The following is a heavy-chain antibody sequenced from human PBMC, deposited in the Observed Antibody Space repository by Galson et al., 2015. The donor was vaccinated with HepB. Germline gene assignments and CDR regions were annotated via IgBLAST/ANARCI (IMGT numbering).Heavy chain of an antibody. J-gene: IGHJ6*02. CDR3: TRGANGDLFYYQYAMDV. Sequence: SLRLSCAVSGFTFGDYAVSWVRQAPGKGLEWVGFIRSKGYGGTVEYAASVKGRFTISRDDSKSIAYLQMKSLKTEDTAVYYCTRGANGDLFYYQYAMDVCGQGTAVTVSS. D-gene: IGHD4-17*01. CDR2: IRSKGYGGTV. CDR1: GFTFGDYA. V-gene: IGHV3-49*04.